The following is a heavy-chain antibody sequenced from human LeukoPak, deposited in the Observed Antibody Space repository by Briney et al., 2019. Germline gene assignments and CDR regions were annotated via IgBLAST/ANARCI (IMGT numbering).Heavy chain of an antibody. CDR1: GFTFSTYG. Sequence: GGSLRLSCAASGFTFSTYGMHWVRQAPGKGLEWVAVIWYDGSKTEYGDSVKGRFTISRDDSRNTLSLQMSSLRAEDMAVYYCAREASGYYSDIWGQGTLVTVSS. CDR3: AREASGYYSDI. V-gene: IGHV3-33*01. D-gene: IGHD3-22*01. J-gene: IGHJ4*02. CDR2: IWYDGSKT.